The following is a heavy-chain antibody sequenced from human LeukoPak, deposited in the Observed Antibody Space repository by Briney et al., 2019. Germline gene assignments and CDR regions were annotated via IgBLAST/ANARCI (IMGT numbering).Heavy chain of an antibody. V-gene: IGHV4-39*07. J-gene: IGHJ6*03. CDR3: ARDRDSSSSGRIYYYYYMDV. Sequence: SETLSLTCTVSGGSISSSSYYWGWIRQPPGKGLEWIGSIYYSGSTYYNPSLKSRVTISVDTSKNQFSLKLSSVTAADTAVYYCARDRDSSSSGRIYYYYYMDVWGKGTTVTVSS. CDR1: GGSISSSSYY. CDR2: IYYSGST. D-gene: IGHD6-6*01.